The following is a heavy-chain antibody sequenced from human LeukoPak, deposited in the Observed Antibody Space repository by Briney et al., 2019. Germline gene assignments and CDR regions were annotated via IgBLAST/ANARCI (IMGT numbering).Heavy chain of an antibody. Sequence: GGSLRLSCAASGFTFSSYEMNWVRQAPGKGLEWVSYISSSGGTIYYADSVKGRFTISRDNSKNTLYLQMNSLRAEDTAVYYCGRRAGAYSHPYDYWGQGTLVTVSS. V-gene: IGHV3-48*03. CDR3: GRRAGAYSHPYDY. CDR2: ISSSGGTI. J-gene: IGHJ4*02. CDR1: GFTFSSYE. D-gene: IGHD4/OR15-4a*01.